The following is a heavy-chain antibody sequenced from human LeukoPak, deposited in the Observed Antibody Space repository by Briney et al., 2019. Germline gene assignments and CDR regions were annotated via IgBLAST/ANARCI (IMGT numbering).Heavy chain of an antibody. D-gene: IGHD3-22*01. CDR1: GFTFSSYA. CDR3: AKDTASTYYYDSSGNPFDY. CDR2: ISGSGGST. V-gene: IGHV3-23*01. Sequence: GGSLRLSCAASGFTFSSYAMSWVRQAPGEGLEWVSAISGSGGSTYYADSVKGRFTISRDNSKNTLYLQMNSLRAEDTAVYYCAKDTASTYYYDSSGNPFDYWGQGTLVTVSS. J-gene: IGHJ4*02.